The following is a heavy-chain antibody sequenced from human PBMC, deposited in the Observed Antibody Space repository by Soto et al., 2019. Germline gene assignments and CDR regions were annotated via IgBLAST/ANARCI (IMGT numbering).Heavy chain of an antibody. J-gene: IGHJ6*03. CDR1: GFTFSSYG. V-gene: IGHV3-30*18. Sequence: QVQLVESGGGVVQPGRSLRLSCAASGFTFSSYGMHWVRQAPGKGLEWVAVISYDGSNKYYADSVKSRCTISRDNSKNTLYLQMNSLRAEDTAVYYCAKGSSRICGVVITAGYMYVWGKGTTVTVSS. CDR2: ISYDGSNK. D-gene: IGHD3-3*01. CDR3: AKGSSRICGVVITAGYMYV.